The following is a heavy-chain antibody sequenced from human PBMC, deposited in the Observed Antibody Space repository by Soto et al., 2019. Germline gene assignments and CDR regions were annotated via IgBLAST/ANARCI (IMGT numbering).Heavy chain of an antibody. CDR3: ARVPGP. CDR2: IYHSGST. D-gene: IGHD3-10*01. J-gene: IGHJ5*02. V-gene: IGHV4-30-2*01. CDR1: GGSISSGGYS. Sequence: SETLSLTRAVSGGSISSGGYSWSWIRQPPGKGLEWIGYIYHSGSTYYNPSLKSRVTISVDRPKNQFSLKLSSVTAADTAVYYCARVPGPWGQGTLVTVSS.